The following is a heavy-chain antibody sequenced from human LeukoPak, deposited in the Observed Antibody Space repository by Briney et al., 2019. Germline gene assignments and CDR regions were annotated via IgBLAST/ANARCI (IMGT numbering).Heavy chain of an antibody. Sequence: ASVKVSCKASGYTFISYDISWVRQATGQGLEWMGWMNPNSGNTGYAQKFQGRVTMTRNTSISTAYMELSSLRSEDTAVYYCARGRSPSSLITIFGVVTIGPNWSDPWGQGTLVTVSS. V-gene: IGHV1-8*01. J-gene: IGHJ5*02. CDR1: GYTFISYD. CDR2: MNPNSGNT. D-gene: IGHD3-3*01. CDR3: ARGRSPSSLITIFGVVTIGPNWSDP.